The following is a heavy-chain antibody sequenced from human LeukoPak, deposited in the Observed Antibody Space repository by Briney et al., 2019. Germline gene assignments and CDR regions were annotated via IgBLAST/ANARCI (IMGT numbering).Heavy chain of an antibody. D-gene: IGHD4-23*01. Sequence: SVKVSCKASGGTFSSYAISWVRQAPGQGLEWMGGIIPIFGTANYAPKFQGRVTITADESTSTAYMELSSLRSEDTAVYYCARGPQVVTPVTSSYYYGMDVWGQGTTVTVSS. CDR2: IIPIFGTA. CDR1: GGTFSSYA. V-gene: IGHV1-69*13. J-gene: IGHJ6*02. CDR3: ARGPQVVTPVTSSYYYGMDV.